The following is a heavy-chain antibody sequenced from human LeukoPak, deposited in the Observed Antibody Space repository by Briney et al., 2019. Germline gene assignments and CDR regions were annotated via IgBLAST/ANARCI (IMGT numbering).Heavy chain of an antibody. J-gene: IGHJ4*02. CDR2: ISYDGYDK. V-gene: IGHV3-30-3*01. CDR3: ARDFFPIVDSTWYEIGY. D-gene: IGHD2-21*01. Sequence: GGSLRLSCTASGFTFNDYAMYWVRQAPGKGLEWVTLISYDGYDKSYADSVRGRFTISRDNSRNTLYLQMDSLRSEDTAVYYCARDFFPIVDSTWYEIGYWGQGTLVTVSS. CDR1: GFTFNDYA.